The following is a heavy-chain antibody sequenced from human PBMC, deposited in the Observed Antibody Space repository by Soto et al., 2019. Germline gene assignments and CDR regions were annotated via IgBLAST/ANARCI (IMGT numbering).Heavy chain of an antibody. CDR1: GGSISSNW. V-gene: IGHV4-4*02. J-gene: IGHJ4*02. CDR2: IHHSGTT. D-gene: IGHD3-22*01. Sequence: QVQLQESGPGLVKPSETLSLTCDVSGGSISSNWWSWVRQPPGKGLEWIGEIHHSGTTNYNPSLKSRVTMSVDKSENQISLNLNSVTAADTAVYYCARHIAMSTMRGFGSWGQGTLVTVSS. CDR3: ARHIAMSTMRGFGS.